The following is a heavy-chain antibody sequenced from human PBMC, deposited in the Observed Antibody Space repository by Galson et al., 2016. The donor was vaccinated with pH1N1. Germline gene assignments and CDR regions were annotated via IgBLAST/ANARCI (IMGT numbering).Heavy chain of an antibody. J-gene: IGHJ4*02. V-gene: IGHV1-46*01. CDR2: IDPSGGST. Sequence: SVKVSCKASEYTFTTQYVNWVRQAPGQGLEWLGVIDPSGGSTTYAQKFQGRVIVTADTSTSTVYMELSSLRSDDTAMYYCARGGYWVYWGQGTLVTVSS. CDR1: EYTFTTQY. CDR3: ARGGYWVY. D-gene: IGHD3-22*01.